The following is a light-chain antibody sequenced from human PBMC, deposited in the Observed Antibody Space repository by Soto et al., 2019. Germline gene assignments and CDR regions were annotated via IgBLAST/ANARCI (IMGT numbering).Light chain of an antibody. CDR2: GAS. V-gene: IGKV3-15*01. CDR3: QQFGDSLIT. Sequence: IVMTQSPATLSVSPGERATLSCMASQSVSSNLAWYQQKPGQAPRLLIYGASTRATGIPARFSASGSGTDFTLTISRLEPEDFAVYYCQQFGDSLITFGQGTRLEIK. CDR1: QSVSSN. J-gene: IGKJ5*01.